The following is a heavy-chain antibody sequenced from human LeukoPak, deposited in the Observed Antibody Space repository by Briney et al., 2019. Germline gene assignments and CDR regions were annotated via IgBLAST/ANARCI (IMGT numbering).Heavy chain of an antibody. J-gene: IGHJ4*02. Sequence: SETLSLTCTVPGGSISSDYWSWIRQPAGKGLEWIGRVYTSGNTYYNPSLKSRVTMSVDTSKNQFSLKLSSVTAADTAVYYCARGHRYYGSGSYGDWGQGTLVTVSS. V-gene: IGHV4-4*07. D-gene: IGHD3-10*01. CDR3: ARGHRYYGSGSYGD. CDR1: GGSISSDY. CDR2: VYTSGNT.